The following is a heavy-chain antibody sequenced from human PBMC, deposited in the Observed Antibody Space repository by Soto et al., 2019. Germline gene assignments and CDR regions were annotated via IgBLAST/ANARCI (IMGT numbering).Heavy chain of an antibody. CDR1: GFFFSDYY. J-gene: IGHJ6*02. D-gene: IGHD3-10*01. CDR3: AIGGGQIYYKGLDV. V-gene: IGHV3-11*01. Sequence: LRLSCAASGFFFSDYYFSWIRQAPGKGLECVAYISGTGDTKYYADSVKGRFTISRDNTKNSLYLQVNSLRAEDAAVYYCAIGGGQIYYKGLDVWGQGTTVTVSS. CDR2: ISGTGDTK.